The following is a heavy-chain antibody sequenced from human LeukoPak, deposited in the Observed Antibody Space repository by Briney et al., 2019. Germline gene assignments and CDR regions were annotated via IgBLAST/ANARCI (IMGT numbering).Heavy chain of an antibody. V-gene: IGHV3-30*02. CDR2: IRYDGSNK. D-gene: IGHD6-19*01. CDR1: GFTFSSYA. CDR3: AKGTIAVAPFDY. J-gene: IGHJ4*02. Sequence: GGSLRLSCAASGFTFSSYAMHWVRQAPGKGLEWVAFIRYDGSNKYYADSVKGRFTISRDNSKSTLYLQMNSLRAEDTAVYYCAKGTIAVAPFDYWGQGTLVTVSS.